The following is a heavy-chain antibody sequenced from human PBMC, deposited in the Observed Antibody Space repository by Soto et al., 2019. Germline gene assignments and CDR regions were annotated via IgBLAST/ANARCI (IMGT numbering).Heavy chain of an antibody. CDR1: GFTFSSYA. Sequence: SLRLSCAASGFTFSSYAMHWVRQAPGKGLEWVAVISYDGSNKYYADSVKGRFTISRDNSKNTLYLQMNSLRAEDTAVYYCARGSSSSLHYYYGMDVWGQGTTVTVSS. D-gene: IGHD6-13*01. CDR3: ARGSSSSLHYYYGMDV. J-gene: IGHJ6*02. V-gene: IGHV3-30-3*01. CDR2: ISYDGSNK.